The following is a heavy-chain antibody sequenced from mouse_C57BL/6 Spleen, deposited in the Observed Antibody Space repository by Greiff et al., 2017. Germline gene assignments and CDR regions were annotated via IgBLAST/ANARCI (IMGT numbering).Heavy chain of an antibody. J-gene: IGHJ2*01. V-gene: IGHV7-3*01. D-gene: IGHD1-1*01. CDR2: IRNKANGYTT. CDR3: ARYSYYYGPRYVGFDY. Sequence: EVKLVESGGGLVQPGGSLSLSCAASGFTFTDYYMSWVRQPPGKALEWLGFIRNKANGYTTEYSASVKGRFTISRDNSQSILYLQMNALRAEDSATYYCARYSYYYGPRYVGFDYWGQGTTLTVSS. CDR1: GFTFTDYY.